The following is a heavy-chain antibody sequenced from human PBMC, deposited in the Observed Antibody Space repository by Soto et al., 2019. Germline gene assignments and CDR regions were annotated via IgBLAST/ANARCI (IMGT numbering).Heavy chain of an antibody. J-gene: IGHJ4*02. CDR2: ISGSGETT. D-gene: IGHD6-25*01. CDR3: AKFFVATGGSGGWPWHFDS. CDR1: GFIFRGYA. Sequence: GVSMRLSCAAAGFIFRGYAMSCVRQTPGKGLEWVSAISGSGETTYYADSVKGRFIIARDNSKNTVYLHMNSLRAEDAAIYYWAKFFVATGGSGGWPWHFDSWGQGALVTVSS. V-gene: IGHV3-23*01.